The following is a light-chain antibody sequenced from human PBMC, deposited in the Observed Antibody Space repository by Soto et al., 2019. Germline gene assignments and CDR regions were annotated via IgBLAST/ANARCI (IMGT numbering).Light chain of an antibody. CDR3: QQYNNWPWT. Sequence: ELVMPQSPATLSASPGARATLSCRASQSISDTLAWYQQKPGQAPRLLIHGASTRATGFPARFSGSGSGTDFTLTISSLQSEDFAVYYCQQYNNWPWTFGQGTKVDIK. J-gene: IGKJ1*01. CDR2: GAS. CDR1: QSISDT. V-gene: IGKV3-15*01.